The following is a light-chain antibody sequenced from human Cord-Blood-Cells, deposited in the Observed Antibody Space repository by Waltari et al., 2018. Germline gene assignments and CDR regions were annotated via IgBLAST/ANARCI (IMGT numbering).Light chain of an antibody. Sequence: DIQMTPSPSSLSASVGDRVTITCQASQDTSNYLNWYQQKPGKAPKLLIYDASNLETGGPSRFSGSGSGTDFTFTISSLQPEDIATYYCQQYDNLPRTFGQGTRLEIK. CDR1: QDTSNY. V-gene: IGKV1-33*01. J-gene: IGKJ5*01. CDR2: DAS. CDR3: QQYDNLPRT.